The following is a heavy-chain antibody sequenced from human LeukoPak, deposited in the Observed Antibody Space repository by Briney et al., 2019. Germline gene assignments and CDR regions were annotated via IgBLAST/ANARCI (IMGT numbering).Heavy chain of an antibody. Sequence: SETLSLTCTVSGGSISSYYWSWIRQPPGKGLEWIVYIYYSGSTNYNPSLKSRVTISVDTSKNQFSLKLSSVTAADTAVYYCARSYYDILTGYSRFDYWGQGTLVTVSS. CDR2: IYYSGST. V-gene: IGHV4-59*01. D-gene: IGHD3-9*01. J-gene: IGHJ4*02. CDR3: ARSYYDILTGYSRFDY. CDR1: GGSISSYY.